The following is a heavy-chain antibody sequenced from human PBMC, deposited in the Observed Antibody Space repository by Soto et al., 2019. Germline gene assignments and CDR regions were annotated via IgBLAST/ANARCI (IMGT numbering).Heavy chain of an antibody. CDR1: GFTVSTDW. Sequence: EVQLVESGGGLVQPGGSLRLSCVASGFTVSTDWMYWVRQAPGKGLEWVSVIKSGGNTYYADSVEGRFTISRDNPKNTVYLQINSLRAEDTAVYYCVRENYYYGMDVWGQGTTVTVSS. J-gene: IGHJ6*02. CDR3: VRENYYYGMDV. V-gene: IGHV3-66*01. CDR2: IKSGGNT.